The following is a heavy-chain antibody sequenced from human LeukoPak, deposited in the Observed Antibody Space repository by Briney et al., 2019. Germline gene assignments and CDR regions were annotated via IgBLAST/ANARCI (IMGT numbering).Heavy chain of an antibody. J-gene: IGHJ4*02. CDR2: ISGSGGST. Sequence: GGSLRLSCAASGFTFSSYAMSWVRQAPGKGLEWVSVISGSGGSTNYADSVKGRFTISRDNSKNTLYLQMNSLRAEDTAVYYCGVYSSSWHDYWGQGALVTVSS. V-gene: IGHV3-23*01. CDR1: GFTFSSYA. CDR3: GVYSSSWHDY. D-gene: IGHD6-13*01.